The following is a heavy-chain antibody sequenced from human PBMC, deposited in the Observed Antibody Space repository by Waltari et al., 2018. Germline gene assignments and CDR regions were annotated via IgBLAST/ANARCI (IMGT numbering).Heavy chain of an antibody. V-gene: IGHV1-8*01. CDR1: GYNFTSYD. J-gene: IGHJ4*02. Sequence: QVQLVQSGAEVKKPGASVKVSCKASGYNFTSYDIHWVRQATGQGLEWMGWMNPNSGNTGYAQKFQGRVTMTRNTSISTAYMELSSLRSEDTAVYYCARVWSIAARGVYGYWGQGTLVTVSS. CDR3: ARVWSIAARGVYGY. CDR2: MNPNSGNT. D-gene: IGHD6-6*01.